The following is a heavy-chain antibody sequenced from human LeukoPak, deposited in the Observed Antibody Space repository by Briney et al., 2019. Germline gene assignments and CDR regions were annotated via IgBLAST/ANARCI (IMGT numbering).Heavy chain of an antibody. CDR1: GFTFSSYA. V-gene: IGHV3-23*01. CDR2: ISGSGGIT. Sequence: GGSLRLSCAASGFTFSSYAMSWVRQAPGKGLEWVSAISGSGGITFYADSVKGRFTISRDSSKSTVYLQMNSLRAEDTAVYYCAKSGREYSSSWYNFDYWGQGTLVTVSS. CDR3: AKSGREYSSSWYNFDY. D-gene: IGHD6-13*01. J-gene: IGHJ4*02.